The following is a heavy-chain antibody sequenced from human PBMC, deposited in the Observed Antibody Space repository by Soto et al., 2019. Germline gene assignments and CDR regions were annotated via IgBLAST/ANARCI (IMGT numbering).Heavy chain of an antibody. D-gene: IGHD6-13*01. CDR3: ARPGMTAIGYSSSYNEPNWFDP. Sequence: GGSLRLSCAASGFTFSSYSMNWVRQAPGKGLEWVSYISSSSSTIYYADSVKGRFTISRDNAKNSLYLQMNSLRAEDTAVYYCARPGMTAIGYSSSYNEPNWFDPWGQGTLVTVSS. J-gene: IGHJ5*02. CDR2: ISSSSSTI. CDR1: GFTFSSYS. V-gene: IGHV3-48*01.